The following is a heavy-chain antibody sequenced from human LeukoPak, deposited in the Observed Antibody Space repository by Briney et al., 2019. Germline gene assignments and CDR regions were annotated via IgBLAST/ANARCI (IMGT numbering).Heavy chain of an antibody. CDR3: ARGLYSTGWSGGYFDL. V-gene: IGHV4-61*02. CDR1: GGSISSGSYY. D-gene: IGHD6-19*01. J-gene: IGHJ2*01. CDR2: IYTSGST. Sequence: SQTLSLTCTVSGGSISSGSYYWSWIRQPAGKGLEWIGRIYTSGSTNYNPSLKSRVTISVDTSKNQFSLKMTSVTAADTAMYYCARGLYSTGWSGGYFDLWGRGTLVTVSS.